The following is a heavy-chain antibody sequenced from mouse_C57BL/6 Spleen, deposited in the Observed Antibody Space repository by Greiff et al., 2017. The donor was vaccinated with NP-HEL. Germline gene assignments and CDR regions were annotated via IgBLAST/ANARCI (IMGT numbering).Heavy chain of an antibody. J-gene: IGHJ2*01. CDR3: ARAYYGSSYDYFDY. CDR1: GYTFTSYG. V-gene: IGHV1-81*01. Sequence: QVQLKESGAELASPGASVKLSCKASGYTFTSYGISWVKQRTGQGLEWIGEIYPRSGNTYYNEKFKGKATLTADKSSSTAYMELRSLTSEDSAVYFCARAYYGSSYDYFDYWGQGTTLTVSS. D-gene: IGHD1-1*01. CDR2: IYPRSGNT.